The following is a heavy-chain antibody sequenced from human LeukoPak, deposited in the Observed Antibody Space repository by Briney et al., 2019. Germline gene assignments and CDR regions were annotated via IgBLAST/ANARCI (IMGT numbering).Heavy chain of an antibody. CDR2: IGRAGDT. CDR1: GFTFSTYD. CDR3: ARRSTYSIDY. D-gene: IGHD2-21*01. V-gene: IGHV3-13*01. J-gene: IGHJ4*02. Sequence: GSLRLSCAASGFTFSTYDIQWFRQTPGKSLEWVSLIGRAGDTHYPDSVRGRFTVSRENAKNSLYLQMNSLRAEDSAVYYCARRSTYSIDYLGQGILVTVSS.